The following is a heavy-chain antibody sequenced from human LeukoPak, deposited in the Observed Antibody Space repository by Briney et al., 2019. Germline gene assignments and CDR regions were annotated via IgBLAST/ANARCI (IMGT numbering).Heavy chain of an antibody. CDR3: ARDLRIAAAGTGFGY. V-gene: IGHV3-21*01. J-gene: IGHJ4*02. Sequence: EGSLRLSCAASGFTFSSYSMNWVRQAPGKGLEWVSSISSSSSYIYYADSVKGRFTISRDNAKNSLYLQMNSLRAEDTAVYYCARDLRIAAAGTGFGYWGQGTLVTVSS. D-gene: IGHD6-13*01. CDR2: ISSSSSYI. CDR1: GFTFSSYS.